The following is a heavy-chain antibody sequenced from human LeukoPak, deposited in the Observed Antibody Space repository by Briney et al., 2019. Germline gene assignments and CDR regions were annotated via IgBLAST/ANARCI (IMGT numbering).Heavy chain of an antibody. D-gene: IGHD2-2*01. CDR3: ARIAGYCSSTSCP. J-gene: IGHJ5*02. V-gene: IGHV4-34*01. CDR1: GGSFSGYY. Sequence: SETLSLTCAVYGGSFSGYYWSWIRQPPGKGLEWIGEINHSGSTNYNPPLKSRVTISVDTSKNQFSLKLSSVTAADTAVYYCARIAGYCSSTSCPRGQGTLVTVSS. CDR2: INHSGST.